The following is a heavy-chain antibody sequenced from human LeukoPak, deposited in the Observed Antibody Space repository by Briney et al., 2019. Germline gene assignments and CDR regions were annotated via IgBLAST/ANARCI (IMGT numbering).Heavy chain of an antibody. CDR2: INQRRNT. J-gene: IGHJ2*01. D-gene: IGHD6-19*01. CDR1: GESSSGYS. CDR3: ARHGWHAWYFDL. Sequence: PSETLSLTCVVYGESSSGYSWSWIRQPPGKGLEWIGEINQRRNTNYNPSLKSRVTISIDTSKNQFSLKLSSVTAADTAVYYCARHGWHAWYFDLWGRGTLVTVSS. V-gene: IGHV4-34*01.